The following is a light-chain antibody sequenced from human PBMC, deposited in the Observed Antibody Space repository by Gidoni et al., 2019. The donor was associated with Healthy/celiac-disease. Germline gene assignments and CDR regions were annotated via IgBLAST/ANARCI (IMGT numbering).Light chain of an antibody. V-gene: IGKV3-11*01. CDR2: DAS. CDR3: QQRSNWPLPLT. J-gene: IGKJ4*01. Sequence: EIVLTRSPATLSLSPGERATLSCRASQSVSSYLAWYQQNPGQAPRLLIYDASNRATGIPARFSGSGSGTDFTLTISSLEPEDFAVYYCQQRSNWPLPLTFGGGTKVEIK. CDR1: QSVSSY.